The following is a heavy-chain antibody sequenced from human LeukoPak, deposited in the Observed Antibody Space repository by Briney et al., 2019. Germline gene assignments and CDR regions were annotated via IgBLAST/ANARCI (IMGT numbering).Heavy chain of an antibody. V-gene: IGHV4-39*07. CDR3: ASQGHHGKIVGTTLSYFYMDV. CDR2: IYYGGST. Sequence: KPSETLSLTCTVSGGSVSSSSYSWGWVRQPPGKGLEWIGSIYYGGSTYYNPSLQSRVTISVDTSKNQFSLKLSSVTAADTAFYYCASQGHHGKIVGTTLSYFYMDVWGKGTTVTVSS. J-gene: IGHJ6*03. CDR1: GGSVSSSSYS. D-gene: IGHD1-26*01.